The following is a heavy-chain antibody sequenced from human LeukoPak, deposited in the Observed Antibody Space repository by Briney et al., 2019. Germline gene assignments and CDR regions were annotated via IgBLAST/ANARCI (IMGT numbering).Heavy chain of an antibody. J-gene: IGHJ4*02. CDR3: TKAPLTTPGKLDF. CDR1: GFAFYDYA. CDR2: ISWNSGAV. Sequence: PGRSLRLSCAASGFAFYDYAMHWVRQAPGKGLEWVSGISWNSGAVGYADSVKGCFTISRDNAKNSLYLQMNSLRAEDTALYYCTKAPLTTPGKLDFWGQGTLVTVSS. D-gene: IGHD4-17*01. V-gene: IGHV3-9*01.